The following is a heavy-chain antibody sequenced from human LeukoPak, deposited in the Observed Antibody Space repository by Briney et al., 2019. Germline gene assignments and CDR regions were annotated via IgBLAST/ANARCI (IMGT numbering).Heavy chain of an antibody. CDR1: GYTFTSYD. CDR2: MNPKSGNI. D-gene: IGHD3-22*01. CDR3: ARGPEDYYDTSGKIDY. Sequence: GASVKVSCKASGYTFTSYDINWVRQATGQGLEWVGWMNPKSGNIGYAQKFQGRVTMTRNTSKSTAYMELSSLRSEDTAVYYCARGPEDYYDTSGKIDYWGQGTLVTVSS. V-gene: IGHV1-8*02. J-gene: IGHJ4*02.